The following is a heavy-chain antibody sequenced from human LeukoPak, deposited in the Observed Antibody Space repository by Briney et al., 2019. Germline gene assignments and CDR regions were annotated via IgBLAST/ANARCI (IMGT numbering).Heavy chain of an antibody. D-gene: IGHD4-11*01. CDR2: IYTSGG. CDR1: GVSISSGEYY. V-gene: IGHV4-61*02. CDR3: AREVRTTSKGLIDY. Sequence: SQTLSLTCTVSGVSISSGEYYWNWIRQTAVKGLEWIGRIYTSGGTSGKTTYSPTLESRVTISVDTSKNQFSLKLSSVTAADTAVYYCAREVRTTSKGLIDYWGQGTLVTVSS. J-gene: IGHJ4*02.